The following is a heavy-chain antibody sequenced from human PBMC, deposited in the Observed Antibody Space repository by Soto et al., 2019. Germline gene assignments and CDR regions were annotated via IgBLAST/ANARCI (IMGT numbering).Heavy chain of an antibody. CDR2: IYYSGST. D-gene: IGHD6-6*01. CDR1: GGSINRSTYH. Sequence: SETLSLTCTVSGGSINRSTYHWGWIRQPPGKGLEWIGTIYYSGSTYYNPSLKSRVTISIDTSKNQFSLKLSSVTAADTAVYYCVRPDYSSSSADYYFDYWGQGTLVTVSS. V-gene: IGHV4-39*01. CDR3: VRPDYSSSSADYYFDY. J-gene: IGHJ4*02.